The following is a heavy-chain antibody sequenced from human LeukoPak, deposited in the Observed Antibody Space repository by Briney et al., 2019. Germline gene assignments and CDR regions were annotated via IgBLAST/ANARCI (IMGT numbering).Heavy chain of an antibody. V-gene: IGHV3-74*01. D-gene: IGHD3-10*01. CDR1: GFTFSSYW. CDR2: ITTDGSGA. J-gene: IGHJ4*02. CDR3: ANGHYYGMGIVY. Sequence: PGGSLRLSCATSGFTFSSYWMYWVRQAPGKGLVWVSRITTDGSGASYADSVKGRFATSRDNAKNTLYLQMNSLRAEDTAVYYCANGHYYGMGIVYWGQGALVTVSS.